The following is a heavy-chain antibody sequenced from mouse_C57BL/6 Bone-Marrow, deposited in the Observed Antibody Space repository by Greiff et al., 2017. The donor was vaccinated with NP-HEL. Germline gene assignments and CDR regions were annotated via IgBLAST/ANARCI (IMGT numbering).Heavy chain of an antibody. J-gene: IGHJ2*01. CDR1: GYTFTDYY. V-gene: IGHV1-26*01. D-gene: IGHD4-1*01. Sequence: VQLQQSGPELVKPGASVKISCKASGYTFTDYYMNWVKQSHGKSLEWIGDINPNNGGTSYTQKFKGKATLTVDKSSSTAYMELRSLTSEDSAVYYCALTHFDYWGQGTTLTVSS. CDR2: INPNNGGT. CDR3: ALTHFDY.